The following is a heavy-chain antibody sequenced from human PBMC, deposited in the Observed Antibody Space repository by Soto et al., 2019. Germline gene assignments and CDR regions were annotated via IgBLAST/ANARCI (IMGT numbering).Heavy chain of an antibody. D-gene: IGHD6-6*01. Sequence: EVQLVESGGGLVQPGGSLRLSCAASGFTFSTYSMNWVRQAPGKGLEWVSYISSRSYTIYYVDSVKGRFTISRDNAKNSRYLQMNSLRDEDTAGYYCARGGSSSDNGMDVWGQGTTVPVSS. V-gene: IGHV3-48*02. J-gene: IGHJ6*02. CDR1: GFTFSTYS. CDR2: ISSRSYTI. CDR3: ARGGSSSDNGMDV.